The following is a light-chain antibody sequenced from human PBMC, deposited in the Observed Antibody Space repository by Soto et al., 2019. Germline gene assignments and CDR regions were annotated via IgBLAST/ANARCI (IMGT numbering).Light chain of an antibody. J-gene: IGKJ1*01. V-gene: IGKV1-27*01. Sequence: DIRMTQSPSSLSSSVGDRVTIACRASQDISTYLAWYQQKPGKVPKLLIYAESTLLSGVPSRFSGSGSGTDFTLTISSLQPEDVATYYCQKYNTAPLTFGQGTKVEIK. CDR2: AES. CDR3: QKYNTAPLT. CDR1: QDISTY.